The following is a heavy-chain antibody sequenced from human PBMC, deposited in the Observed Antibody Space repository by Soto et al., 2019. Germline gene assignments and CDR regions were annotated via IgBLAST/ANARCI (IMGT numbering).Heavy chain of an antibody. CDR3: ARDTYYYDSSGRNGGFDP. Sequence: SETLSLTCAVSGGSISSGGYSWSWIRQPPGKGLEWIGYIYHSGSTYYNPSLKSRVTISVDRSKNQFSLKLSSVTAADTAVYYCARDTYYYDSSGRNGGFDPWGQGTLVTVSS. V-gene: IGHV4-30-2*01. CDR2: IYHSGST. CDR1: GGSISSGGYS. D-gene: IGHD3-22*01. J-gene: IGHJ5*02.